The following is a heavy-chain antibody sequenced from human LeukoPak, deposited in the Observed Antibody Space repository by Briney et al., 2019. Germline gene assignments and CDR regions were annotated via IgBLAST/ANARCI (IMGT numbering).Heavy chain of an antibody. CDR1: GGTFSSYA. Sequence: SVKVSCKASGGTFSSYAISWVRQAPGQGLEWMGGINPIFGTANYAQKFQGRVTITADESTSTAYMELSSLRSEDTAVYYCARIYCSSTSCYAGGVDYWGQGTLVTVSS. D-gene: IGHD2-2*01. J-gene: IGHJ4*02. CDR3: ARIYCSSTSCYAGGVDY. CDR2: INPIFGTA. V-gene: IGHV1-69*13.